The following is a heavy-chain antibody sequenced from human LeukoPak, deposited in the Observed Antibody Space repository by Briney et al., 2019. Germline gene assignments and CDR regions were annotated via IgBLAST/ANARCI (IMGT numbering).Heavy chain of an antibody. D-gene: IGHD3-16*01. CDR3: ARAFSGDYDLGYFDY. V-gene: IGHV3-23*01. Sequence: GGSLRLSCAASGFTFSSYAMSWVRQAPGKGLEWVSAISGSGGSTYYADSVKGRFTISRDNSKNTLYLQMNSLRAEDTAVYYCARAFSGDYDLGYFDYWGQGTLVTVSS. CDR1: GFTFSSYA. J-gene: IGHJ4*02. CDR2: ISGSGGST.